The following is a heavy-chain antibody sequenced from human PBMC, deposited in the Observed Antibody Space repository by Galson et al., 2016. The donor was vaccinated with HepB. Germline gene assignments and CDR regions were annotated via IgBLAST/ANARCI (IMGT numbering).Heavy chain of an antibody. J-gene: IGHJ2*01. Sequence: SLRLSCAASGFTFTGTVMSWVRQAPGKGLEWVSFIRGSDSSTYYADFVKGRFIISKDDSRNTLYLQMNSLRAEDTAVYYCAKVGDAPGWYLDLWGRGALVTVAS. D-gene: IGHD5-24*01. V-gene: IGHV3-23*01. CDR3: AKVGDAPGWYLDL. CDR1: GFTFTGTV. CDR2: IRGSDSST.